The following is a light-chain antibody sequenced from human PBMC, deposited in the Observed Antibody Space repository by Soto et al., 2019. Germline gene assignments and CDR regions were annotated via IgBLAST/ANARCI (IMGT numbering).Light chain of an antibody. CDR2: GAS. Sequence: VMTQSPDSLTVSLGERATINCKSSQSVISNLAWYQQKPGQAPRLLIYGASTRATGIPDRFSGSGSGTEFTLTISSLQSGDFAVYYCQQYNRWPFTFGPGTKVDIK. J-gene: IGKJ3*01. CDR3: QQYNRWPFT. CDR1: QSVISN. V-gene: IGKV3-15*01.